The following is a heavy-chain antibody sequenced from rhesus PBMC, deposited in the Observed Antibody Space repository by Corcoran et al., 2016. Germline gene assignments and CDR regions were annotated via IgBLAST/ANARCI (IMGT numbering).Heavy chain of an antibody. J-gene: IGHJ4*01. CDR1: GGPFNHYW. CDR2: IDGDTGNT. D-gene: IGHD6-31*01. CDR3: ARSSGWAFDY. Sequence: QVQLQEAGPGLVKPSETLSLTCAVSGGPFNHYWWSWISQPPGKDLEWIGEIDGDTGNTNHNPSLKSRVTISKDAPTNQFSLQLSSLTDADTAIYYCARSSGWAFDYWGQGVLVTVSS. V-gene: IGHV4-80*01.